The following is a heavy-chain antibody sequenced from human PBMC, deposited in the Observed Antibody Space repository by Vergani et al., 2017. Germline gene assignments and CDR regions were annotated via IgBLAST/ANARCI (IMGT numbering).Heavy chain of an antibody. J-gene: IGHJ3*02. Sequence: VQLVESGGGLVQPGGSLRLSCAASSFSVSSHYMTWVRQAPGKGLEWVSTINIGGRTSYADSVKGRLTLTRDDSKNTLHLQMNSLRPEDTAVYYCARGMTTETTDLDGFDIWGQGRMVSVSS. V-gene: IGHV3-66*02. CDR2: INIGGRT. CDR3: ARGMTTETTDLDGFDI. CDR1: SFSVSSHY. D-gene: IGHD4-17*01.